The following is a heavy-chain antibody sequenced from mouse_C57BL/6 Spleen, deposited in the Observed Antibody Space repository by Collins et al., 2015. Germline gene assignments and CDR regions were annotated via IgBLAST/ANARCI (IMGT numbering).Heavy chain of an antibody. CDR1: GFTFSDYY. CDR3: AREGDGYYENYAMDY. CDR2: ISDGGST. J-gene: IGHJ4*01. D-gene: IGHD2-3*01. Sequence: EVQLVESGGGLVKPGGSLKLSCAASGFTFSDYYMYWVRQTPEKRLEWVATISDGGSTYYPDSVKGRFTISRDNARNILYLQMSSLRSEDTAMYYCAREGDGYYENYAMDYWGQGTSVTVSS. V-gene: IGHV5-4*02.